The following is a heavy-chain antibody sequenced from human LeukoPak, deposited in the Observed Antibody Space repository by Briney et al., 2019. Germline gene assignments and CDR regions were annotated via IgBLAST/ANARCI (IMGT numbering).Heavy chain of an antibody. CDR2: ISYDGSNK. D-gene: IGHD4-23*01. CDR3: ANLVWPDYGGNGPRMDAFDI. V-gene: IGHV3-30*18. J-gene: IGHJ3*02. CDR1: GFTFSSYG. Sequence: GRSLRLSCAASGFTFSSYGMHWVRQAPGKGLEWVAVISYDGSNKYYADSVKGRFTISRDNSKNTLYLQMNSLRAEDTAVYYCANLVWPDYGGNGPRMDAFDIWGQGTMVTVSS.